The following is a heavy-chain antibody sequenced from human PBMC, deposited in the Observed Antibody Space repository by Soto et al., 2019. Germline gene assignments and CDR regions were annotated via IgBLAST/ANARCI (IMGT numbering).Heavy chain of an antibody. J-gene: IGHJ5*02. CDR2: VYYSGTT. V-gene: IGHV4-39*02. CDR3: ARESRYNWFDP. CDR1: GGSISIRDYY. Sequence: QMQLQESGPGLVKPSETLSLTCTVSGGSISIRDYYWGWIRQPPGKGLEWIGSVYYSGTTYYNPSLKRRVTISVDTSKNPFSLKVSSVTAADTAVYYCARESRYNWFDPWGQGTLVTVSS.